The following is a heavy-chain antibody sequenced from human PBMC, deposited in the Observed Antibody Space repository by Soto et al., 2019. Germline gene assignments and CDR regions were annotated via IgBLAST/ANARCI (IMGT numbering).Heavy chain of an antibody. Sequence: EVQLVESGGGLVKPGGSLRLSCAASGFTFSNAWMSWVRQAPGKGLEWVGRIKSKTDGGTTDYAAPVKGRFTISRDDSKNTLYLQMNSLKTEDTAVYYCTTVVDSGDYAGYYYYMDVWGKGTTVTVSS. CDR1: GFTFSNAW. CDR2: IKSKTDGGTT. V-gene: IGHV3-15*01. CDR3: TTVVDSGDYAGYYYYMDV. J-gene: IGHJ6*03. D-gene: IGHD4-17*01.